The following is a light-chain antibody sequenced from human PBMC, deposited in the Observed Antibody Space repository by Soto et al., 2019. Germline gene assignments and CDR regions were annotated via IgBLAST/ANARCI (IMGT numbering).Light chain of an antibody. CDR1: SSGGGGCNY. Sequence: QSLLTRPASMSRSAGKSITISCTRTSSGGGGCNYVSWYQQQPGKGPNLMIYEVSNRRSGVSNRFSGSKCSNRASLTISGLQAEDEAAYYCNSYTSSSTLDFGTGTKGTV. J-gene: IGLJ1*01. CDR2: EVS. CDR3: NSYTSSSTLD. V-gene: IGLV2-14*01.